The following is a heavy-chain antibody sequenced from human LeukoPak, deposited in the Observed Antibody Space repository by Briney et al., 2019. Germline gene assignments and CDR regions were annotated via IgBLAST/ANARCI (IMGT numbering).Heavy chain of an antibody. V-gene: IGHV1-69*13. CDR1: GGAFSSYA. D-gene: IGHD6-19*01. Sequence: SVKVSCKASGGAFSSYAISWVRQAPGQGLEWMGGIIPIFGTANYAQKFQGRVTITADESTSTAYMELSSLRSEDTAVYYCARCRSGWYEKSFDYWGQGTLVTVSS. CDR3: ARCRSGWYEKSFDY. CDR2: IIPIFGTA. J-gene: IGHJ4*02.